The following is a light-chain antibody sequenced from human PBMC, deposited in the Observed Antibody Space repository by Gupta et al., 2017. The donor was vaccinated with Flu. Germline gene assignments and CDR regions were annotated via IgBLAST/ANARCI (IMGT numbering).Light chain of an antibody. CDR1: SSDVGGYND. CDR2: EVR. V-gene: IGLV2-14*01. CDR3: SSYTSSSTLV. J-gene: IGLJ2*01. Sequence: QSALTQPASVSGSPGQSITIACTGTSSDVGGYNDVSWYQQHPGKAPKLMIYEVRNRPSGVSNRVSGSKSGNTASLTSSGLQAEDEADYDCSSYTSSSTLVFGGGTKLTVL.